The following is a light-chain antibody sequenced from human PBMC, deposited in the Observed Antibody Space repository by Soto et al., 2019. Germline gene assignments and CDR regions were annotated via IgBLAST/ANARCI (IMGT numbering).Light chain of an antibody. V-gene: IGKV1-33*01. CDR3: QQYDDLPYT. Sequence: DIQMTQSPSSLSASVGDRVTITCQASRDITVYLNWYQQRPGKAPKLLIYDASNLQKGVPSRFSGSGSGTRFTLTISSLQPDDFATYHCQQYDDLPYTFGQGTKLQIK. J-gene: IGKJ2*01. CDR2: DAS. CDR1: RDITVY.